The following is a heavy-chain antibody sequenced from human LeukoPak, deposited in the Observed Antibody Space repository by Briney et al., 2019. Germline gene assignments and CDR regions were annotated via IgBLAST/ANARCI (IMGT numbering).Heavy chain of an antibody. D-gene: IGHD6-19*01. CDR2: INPNSGGT. CDR1: GYTFTGYY. V-gene: IGHV1-2*02. J-gene: IGHJ6*03. CDR3: AREATVVAGTFYYYMDV. Sequence: GASEKVSCKASGYTFTGYYMHWVRQAPGQGLEWMGWINPNSGGTNYAQKFQGRVTMTRDTSISTAYMELSRLRSDDTAVYYCAREATVVAGTFYYYMDVWGKGTTVTVSS.